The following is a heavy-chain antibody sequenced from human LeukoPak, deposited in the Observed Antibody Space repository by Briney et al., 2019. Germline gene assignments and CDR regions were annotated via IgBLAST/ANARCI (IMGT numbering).Heavy chain of an antibody. V-gene: IGHV4-31*03. CDR3: ARDEPSIAAAGHYYYYGMDV. J-gene: IGHJ6*02. CDR1: GGSISSGSYY. D-gene: IGHD6-13*01. CDR2: IYYSGST. Sequence: PSETLSLTCTVSGGSISSGSYYWSWIRQPAGKGLEWIGYIYYSGSTYYNPSLKSRVTISVDTSKNQFSLKLGSVTAADTAVYYCARDEPSIAAAGHYYYYGMDVWGQGTTVTVSS.